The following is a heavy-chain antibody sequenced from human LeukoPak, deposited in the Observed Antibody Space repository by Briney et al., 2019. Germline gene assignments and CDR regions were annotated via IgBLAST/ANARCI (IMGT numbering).Heavy chain of an antibody. Sequence: GESLRLSCAASGFTFSSYAMHWVRQAPGKGLEYVSAISSNGDNTYYADSVKGRFTISRDNSKNTLYLQMSSLRADDTAVYCVRGTGYWGQGTLVTVSS. J-gene: IGHJ4*02. CDR3: VRGTGY. V-gene: IGHV3-64D*06. CDR2: ISSNGDNT. CDR1: GFTFSSYA.